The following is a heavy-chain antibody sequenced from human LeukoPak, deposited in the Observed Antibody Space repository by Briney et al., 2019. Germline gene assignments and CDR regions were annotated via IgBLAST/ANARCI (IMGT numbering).Heavy chain of an antibody. J-gene: IGHJ4*02. CDR1: GGSISSYY. Sequence: SETLSLTCTVSGGSISSYYWSWIRQPPGKGLEWIGYIYYSGSTNYNPSLKSRVTISVDTSKNQLSLKLSSVTAADTAVYYCARSPYGQPLDYWGQGTLVTVSS. CDR3: ARSPYGQPLDY. D-gene: IGHD3-10*01. V-gene: IGHV4-59*01. CDR2: IYYSGST.